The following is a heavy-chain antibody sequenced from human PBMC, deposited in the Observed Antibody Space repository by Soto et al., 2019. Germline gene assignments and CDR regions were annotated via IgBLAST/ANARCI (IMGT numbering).Heavy chain of an antibody. CDR2: ISGSGSFT. Sequence: GGSLRLSCAASGFTFRTYAMNWVRQAPGKGLEWISAISGSGSFTHYADPVRGRFTISRDNSQNQLYLQMNNLRGDDTAMYYCAKIPTGSGSSKFDYWGQGIQVTVSS. V-gene: IGHV3-23*01. CDR1: GFTFRTYA. J-gene: IGHJ4*02. D-gene: IGHD3-10*01. CDR3: AKIPTGSGSSKFDY.